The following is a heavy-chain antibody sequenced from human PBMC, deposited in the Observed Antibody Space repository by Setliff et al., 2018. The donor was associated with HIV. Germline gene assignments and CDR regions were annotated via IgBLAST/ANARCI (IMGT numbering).Heavy chain of an antibody. CDR2: ISGSGSGT. V-gene: IGHV3-23*01. Sequence: GGSLRPSCAASGFTFSSYAMSWVRQAPGKGLEWVSAISGSGSGTYYADSVKGRFTISRDNSKNTVYLQLNSLRPEDTAVYHCASARIPTGGVSTSLDYWGQGALVTVSS. CDR3: ASARIPTGGVSTSLDY. CDR1: GFTFSSYA. D-gene: IGHD3-3*01. J-gene: IGHJ4*02.